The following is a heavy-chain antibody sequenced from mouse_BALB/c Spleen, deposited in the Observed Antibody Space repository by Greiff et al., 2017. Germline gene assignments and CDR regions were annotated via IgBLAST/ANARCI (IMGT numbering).Heavy chain of an antibody. Sequence: EVKLVESGGGLVQPGGSRKLSCAASGFTFSSFGMHWVRQAPEKGLEWVAYISSGSSTIYYADTVKGRFTISRDNPKNTLFLQMTSLRSEDTAMYYCASTYRYDGYFDVWGAGTTVTVSS. CDR2: ISSGSSTI. J-gene: IGHJ1*01. D-gene: IGHD2-14*01. CDR1: GFTFSSFG. V-gene: IGHV5-17*02. CDR3: ASTYRYDGYFDV.